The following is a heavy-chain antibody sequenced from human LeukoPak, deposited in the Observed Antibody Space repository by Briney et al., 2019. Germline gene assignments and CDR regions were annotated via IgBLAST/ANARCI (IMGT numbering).Heavy chain of an antibody. CDR3: ARGIPTLRYFRPDTNTDV. Sequence: SETLSLTCTVSGGSISSYYWSWIRQPPGKGLEWIGYIYYSGSTNYNPSLKSRVTISVDTSKNQFSLKLSSVTAADTAVYYCARGIPTLRYFRPDTNTDVWGKGTTVTVSS. V-gene: IGHV4-59*01. D-gene: IGHD3-9*01. J-gene: IGHJ6*03. CDR1: GGSISSYY. CDR2: IYYSGST.